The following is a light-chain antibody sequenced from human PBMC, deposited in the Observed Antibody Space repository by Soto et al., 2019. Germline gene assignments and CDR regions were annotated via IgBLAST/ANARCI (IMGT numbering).Light chain of an antibody. V-gene: IGLV1-40*01. Sequence: QSVLTQPPSVSGAPGQRVTISCTGSSSNIGAGYAVHWYQQLPGTAPKLLIYGNSNRPSGVPDRFSGSKSGTSASLAITGLQAEDEADYYCQSYDSSLDGVFGGGTKLTVL. CDR2: GNS. CDR3: QSYDSSLDGV. J-gene: IGLJ2*01. CDR1: SSNIGAGYA.